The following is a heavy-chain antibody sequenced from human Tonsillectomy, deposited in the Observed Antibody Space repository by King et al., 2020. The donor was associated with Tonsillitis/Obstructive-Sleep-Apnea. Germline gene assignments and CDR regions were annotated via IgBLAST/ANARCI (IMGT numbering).Heavy chain of an antibody. CDR1: GFTFSSYS. D-gene: IGHD1-26*01. J-gene: IGHJ3*02. CDR2: ISSSSSTI. CDR3: ARDQGIVGDTFPTRPNAFDI. V-gene: IGHV3-48*02. Sequence: VQLVESGGGLVQPGGSLRLSCAASGFTFSSYSMNWVRQAPGKGLEWVSYISSSSSTIYYADSVKGRFTISRDNAKNSLYLQMNSLRDEDTAVYYCARDQGIVGDTFPTRPNAFDIWGQGTMVTVSS.